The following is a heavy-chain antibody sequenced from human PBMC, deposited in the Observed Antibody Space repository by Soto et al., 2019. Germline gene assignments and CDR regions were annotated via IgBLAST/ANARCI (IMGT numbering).Heavy chain of an antibody. J-gene: IGHJ5*02. Sequence: QVQLRQWGAGLLKPSETLSLTCNVSGGSFSDYQWTWIRQSPDKGLEWIGEISHNGDTNSTPSLRSRLTMSVDTSKRQFSMRLSSVTSADTAVYFCAGGPDYGDYDAWGQGTLVTVSS. V-gene: IGHV4-34*01. CDR2: ISHNGDT. D-gene: IGHD4-17*01. CDR1: GGSFSDYQ. CDR3: AGGPDYGDYDA.